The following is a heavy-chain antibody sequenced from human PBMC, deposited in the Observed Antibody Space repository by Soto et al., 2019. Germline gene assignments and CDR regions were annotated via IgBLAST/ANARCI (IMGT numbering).Heavy chain of an antibody. CDR2: VHHSGST. CDR1: GYSISSGYH. Sequence: SETLSLTCAVSGYSISSGYHWGWIRQPPGKGLEWLGSVHHSGSTYYNPSLKSRLTISVDKSKNQFSLNLTSVTAADTALYFCARQRTSVVTQAYFDVWGPGSLVTVSS. J-gene: IGHJ4*02. V-gene: IGHV4-38-2*01. CDR3: ARQRTSVVTQAYFDV. D-gene: IGHD2-21*02.